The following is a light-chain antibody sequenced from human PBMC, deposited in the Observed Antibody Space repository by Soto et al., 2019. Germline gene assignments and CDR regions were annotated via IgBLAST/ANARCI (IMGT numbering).Light chain of an antibody. CDR1: QGVGTY. CDR2: AAS. J-gene: IGKJ3*01. Sequence: DIQLTQSPSYLSASVGDRATISCRAGQGVGTYLAWYQQKPGQAPKLLIYAASTLPRGVPSRFSGGGSGAEFTLTISSLQPEDFATYYCQQLHSYSFTFGPGTKVDI. V-gene: IGKV1-9*01. CDR3: QQLHSYSFT.